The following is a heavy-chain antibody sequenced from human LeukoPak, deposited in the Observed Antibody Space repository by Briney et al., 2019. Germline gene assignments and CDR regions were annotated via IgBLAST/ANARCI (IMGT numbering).Heavy chain of an antibody. CDR1: GYSFTSNY. CDR3: ARDQEGFDY. V-gene: IGHV1-46*01. J-gene: IGHJ4*02. Sequence: ASVKVSCKGSGYSFTSNYIHWVRQAPGQGREWMGMIYPRDGSTSYAQRFQDRVTGTRDTSTSTVHMERRGLRSEDTGVYYCARDQEGFDYWGQGTLVTVSS. CDR2: IYPRDGST.